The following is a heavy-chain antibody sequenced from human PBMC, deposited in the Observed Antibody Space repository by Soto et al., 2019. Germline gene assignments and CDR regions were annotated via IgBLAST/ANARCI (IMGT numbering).Heavy chain of an antibody. V-gene: IGHV1-69*12. CDR1: GGTFSSYS. CDR2: IKPIFGTT. D-gene: IGHD3-16*01. CDR3: XXXXXXXVGAGSVLQY. J-gene: IGHJ1*01. Sequence: QVQLVQSGAEVKKPGSSVKVSCKASGGTFSSYSITWVRQAPGQGLEWMGAIKPIFGTTDYAQKFRGRVTLTADESTCTAYMETRGPRSEDTAXXXXXXXXXXXVGAGSVLQYWGQGTRITVSS.